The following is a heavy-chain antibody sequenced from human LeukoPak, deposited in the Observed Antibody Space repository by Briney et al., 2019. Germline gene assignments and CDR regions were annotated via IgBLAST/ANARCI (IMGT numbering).Heavy chain of an antibody. Sequence: GASLKVSCKDSGYTLTELSMHWVRQVPEQGLEWMGLINPNSGGTNYAQKFQGRVTMTRDTSISTAYMELSRLRSDDTAVYYCAREEYSSGWYHYYYMDVWGKGTRVTVSS. D-gene: IGHD6-19*01. CDR3: AREEYSSGWYHYYYMDV. V-gene: IGHV1-2*02. CDR1: GYTLTELS. CDR2: INPNSGGT. J-gene: IGHJ6*03.